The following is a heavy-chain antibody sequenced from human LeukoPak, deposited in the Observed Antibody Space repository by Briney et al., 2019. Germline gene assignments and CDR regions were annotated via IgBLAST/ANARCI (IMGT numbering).Heavy chain of an antibody. CDR2: INPNSGAT. J-gene: IGHJ4*02. V-gene: IGHV1-2*02. CDR1: GYTFTGYY. D-gene: IGHD3-10*01. CDR3: ARDTYGSGNYHPFDY. Sequence: ASVKVSCKASGYTFTGYYIHWVRQAPGQGLEWMGWINPNSGATSFEQKFQGRVTMTRDTSISSAYMEVSGLRSDDTAVYYCARDTYGSGNYHPFDYWGQGTLVTVSS.